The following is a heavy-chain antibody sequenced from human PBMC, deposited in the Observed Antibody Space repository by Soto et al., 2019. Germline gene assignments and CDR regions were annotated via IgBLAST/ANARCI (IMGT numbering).Heavy chain of an antibody. CDR3: ARGLRYNWNDLLYYYYGMDV. J-gene: IGHJ6*02. CDR1: GGTFSSYA. D-gene: IGHD1-20*01. Sequence: ASVKVSCKASGGTFSSYAISWVRQAPGQGLEWMGGIIPIFGTANYAQKFQGRVTITADKSTGTAYMELSSLRSEDTAVYYCARGLRYNWNDLLYYYYGMDVWGQGTTVTVSS. V-gene: IGHV1-69*06. CDR2: IIPIFGTA.